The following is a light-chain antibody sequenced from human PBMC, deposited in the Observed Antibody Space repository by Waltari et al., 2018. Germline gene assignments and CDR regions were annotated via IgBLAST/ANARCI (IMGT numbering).Light chain of an antibody. V-gene: IGKV3-11*01. CDR1: QSVSSY. Sequence: EIVLTQSPATLSLSPVERATLSCRASQSVSSYLAWYQPKPGQAPRLLIYDASNRATGIPARFSGSGSGTDFTLTISSLEPEDFAVYYCQQRSNWPPITFGGGTKVEIK. CDR3: QQRSNWPPIT. CDR2: DAS. J-gene: IGKJ4*01.